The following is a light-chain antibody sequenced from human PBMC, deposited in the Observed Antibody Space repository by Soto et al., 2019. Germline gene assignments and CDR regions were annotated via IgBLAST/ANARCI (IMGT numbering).Light chain of an antibody. V-gene: IGLV2-23*02. CDR2: EVS. CDR1: SSDVGSYNL. CDR3: CSYGGSSTSLYV. Sequence: QSALTQPASVSGSPGQSITISCTGTSSDVGSYNLVSWYQQHPGKAPKLMIYEVSKRPSGVSNRFSGSKSGNTASLTISGLQAEDEADYYCCSYGGSSTSLYVFGTGTKLTVL. J-gene: IGLJ1*01.